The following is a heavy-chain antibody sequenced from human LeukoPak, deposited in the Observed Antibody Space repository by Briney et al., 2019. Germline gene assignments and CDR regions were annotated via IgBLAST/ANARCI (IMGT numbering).Heavy chain of an antibody. J-gene: IGHJ5*02. CDR1: GYTFTSYA. D-gene: IGHD3-16*01. CDR2: INAGNGNT. V-gene: IGHV1-3*01. Sequence: ASVEVSCKASGYTFTSYAMHWVRQAAGQRLEWMGWINAGNGNTKYSQRFQGRVTITRDTSASTAYMELSSLRSEDTAVYYCARRRLTLNWFDPWGPGTLVTVSS. CDR3: ARRRLTLNWFDP.